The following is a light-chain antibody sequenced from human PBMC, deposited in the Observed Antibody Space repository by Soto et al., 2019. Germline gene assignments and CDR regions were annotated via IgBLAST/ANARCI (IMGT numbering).Light chain of an antibody. CDR1: QSISSW. CDR3: QQYNSYPYT. J-gene: IGKJ2*01. V-gene: IGKV1-5*01. CDR2: DAS. Sequence: DIQMTQSPSTLSASVGDRVTITCRASQSISSWLAWYQQKPGKAPKLLIYDASSFESGVPSRFSGSGSGTEFTLSISSLQPDDVAPYYCQQYNSYPYTFGQGTKLEIK.